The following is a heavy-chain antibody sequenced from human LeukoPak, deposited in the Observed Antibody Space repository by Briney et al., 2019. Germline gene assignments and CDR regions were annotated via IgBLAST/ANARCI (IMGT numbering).Heavy chain of an antibody. CDR1: GGSISSGDYY. J-gene: IGHJ5*02. CDR2: IYYSGST. D-gene: IGHD4-17*01. CDR3: ARGGDRPDKNNWFDP. Sequence: SQTLSLTCTVSGGSISSGDYYRSWIRQPPGKGLEWIGYIYYSGSTYYNPSLKSRVTISVDTSKNQFSLKLSSVTAADTAVYYCARGGDRPDKNNWFDPWGQGTLVTVSS. V-gene: IGHV4-30-4*01.